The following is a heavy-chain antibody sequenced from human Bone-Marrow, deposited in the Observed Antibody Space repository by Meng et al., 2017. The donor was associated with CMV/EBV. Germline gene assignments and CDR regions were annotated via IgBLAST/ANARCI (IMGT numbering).Heavy chain of an antibody. Sequence: QLVPLGLGPRLGSASGSLSRPCLVSGCPMNRNGGFYGGWIRQPPGKGLGLVWSISYTGSTYYNPSLESRVIMSVDTSKNQFSLKLTSVTAADTAMYYCTRDVEEQRLLNWFDPWGQGILVTVSS. J-gene: IGHJ5*02. V-gene: IGHV4-39*07. CDR3: TRDVEEQRLLNWFDP. D-gene: IGHD6-25*01. CDR2: ISYTGST. CDR1: GCPMNRNGGFY.